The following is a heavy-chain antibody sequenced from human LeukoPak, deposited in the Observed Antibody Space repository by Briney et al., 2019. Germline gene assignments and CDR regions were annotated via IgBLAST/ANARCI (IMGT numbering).Heavy chain of an antibody. V-gene: IGHV3-48*02. Sequence: PGGSLRLSCAASGFTFSSYSMNWVRQAPGKGLEWVSYISSSSSTIYYADSVKGRFTISRDNAKNSLYLQMNSLRDEDTAVYYCARDRWGYSSPIRGMDVWGQGTTVTVSS. CDR3: ARDRWGYSSPIRGMDV. CDR1: GFTFSSYS. J-gene: IGHJ6*02. CDR2: ISSSSSTI. D-gene: IGHD6-19*01.